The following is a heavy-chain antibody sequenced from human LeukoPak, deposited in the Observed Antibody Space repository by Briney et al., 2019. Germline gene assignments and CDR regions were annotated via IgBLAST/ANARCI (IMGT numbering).Heavy chain of an antibody. J-gene: IGHJ4*02. CDR3: ARDLGDGYNYYFDY. Sequence: PSETLSLTCTVSGXSISSYYWSWIRQPPGKGLEWIGYIYYSGSTNYNPSLKSRVTISVDSSKNQFSLKLSSVTAADTAVYYCARDLGDGYNYYFDYWGQGTLVTVSS. CDR1: GXSISSYY. V-gene: IGHV4-59*01. CDR2: IYYSGST. D-gene: IGHD5-24*01.